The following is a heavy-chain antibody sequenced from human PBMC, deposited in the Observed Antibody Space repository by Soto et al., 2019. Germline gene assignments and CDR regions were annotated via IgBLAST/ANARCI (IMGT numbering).Heavy chain of an antibody. CDR3: ARPAVAANYYYYGMAV. CDR1: VFTFSSYS. V-gene: IGHV3-21*01. CDR2: ISISSSYI. J-gene: IGHJ6*01. D-gene: IGHD6-19*01. Sequence: GGSLRLSCAASVFTFSSYSMNLVRQAPGKGLECVSSISISSSYIYYADSVKGRFTISRDNAKNSLYLQMNSLRAEDTAVYYCARPAVAANYYYYGMAVWGQGTTVTVSS.